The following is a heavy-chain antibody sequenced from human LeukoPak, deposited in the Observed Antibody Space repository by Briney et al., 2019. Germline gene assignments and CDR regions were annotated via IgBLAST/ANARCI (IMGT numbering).Heavy chain of an antibody. CDR3: ARASGSSMVRGVIIAPYFDY. D-gene: IGHD3-10*01. CDR2: IWYDGSNK. Sequence: GRSLRLSCAASGFTFSSYGMHWVRQAPGKGLEGVAGIWYDGSNKYYADSVKGRFTISRDNAKNSLYLQMTSLRAEDTAVYYCARASGSSMVRGVIIAPYFDYWGQGTLVTVSS. J-gene: IGHJ4*02. CDR1: GFTFSSYG. V-gene: IGHV3-33*01.